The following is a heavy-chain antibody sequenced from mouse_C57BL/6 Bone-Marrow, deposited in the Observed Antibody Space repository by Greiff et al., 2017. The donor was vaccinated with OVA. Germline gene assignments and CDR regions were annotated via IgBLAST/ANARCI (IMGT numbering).Heavy chain of an antibody. CDR3: ARRKSNGAFDY. J-gene: IGHJ2*01. D-gene: IGHD4-1*01. CDR2: IYPGDGDT. CDR1: GYAFSSSW. V-gene: IGHV1-82*01. Sequence: QVQLKQSGPELVKPGASVKISCKASGYAFSSSWMNWVKQRPGKGLEWIGRIYPGDGDTNYNGKFKGKATLTADKSSSTAYMQLSSLTSEDSAVYFCARRKSNGAFDYWGQGTTLTVSS.